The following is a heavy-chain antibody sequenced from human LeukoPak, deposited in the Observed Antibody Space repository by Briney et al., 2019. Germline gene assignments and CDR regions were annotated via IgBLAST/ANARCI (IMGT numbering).Heavy chain of an antibody. D-gene: IGHD3-22*01. V-gene: IGHV4-59*08. J-gene: IGHJ4*02. CDR1: GGSISRYY. CDR3: ARHDSSGYKY. Sequence: PSETVSLTCTVSGGSISRYYWSWIRQPPGKGLEWIGYIYYSGSTNYNPSLKSRVTIFVDTSKNQFSLKVTSVTAADTAIYYCARHDSSGYKYWGQGTLVTVSS. CDR2: IYYSGST.